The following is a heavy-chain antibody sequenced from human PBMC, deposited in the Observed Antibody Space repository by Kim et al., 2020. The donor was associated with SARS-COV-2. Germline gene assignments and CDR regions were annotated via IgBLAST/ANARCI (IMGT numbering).Heavy chain of an antibody. CDR1: GFTFSSYG. J-gene: IGHJ6*02. CDR2: ISYDGSNK. D-gene: IGHD4-17*01. CDR3: ARDSSTVTTTYYYYGMDV. V-gene: IGHV3-33*05. Sequence: GGSLRLSCTASGFTFSSYGMHWVRQAPGKGLEWVAVISYDGSNKYYADSVKGRFTISRDNSKNTLYLQMNSLRAEDTAVYYCARDSSTVTTTYYYYGMDVWGQGTTVTVSS.